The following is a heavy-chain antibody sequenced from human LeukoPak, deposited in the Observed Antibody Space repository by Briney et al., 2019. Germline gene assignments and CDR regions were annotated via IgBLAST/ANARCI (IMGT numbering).Heavy chain of an antibody. V-gene: IGHV3-23*01. CDR2: ISGSGGST. Sequence: PGGSLRLSCAASGFTFSSYAMSWVRQAPGKGLEWVPAISGSGGSTYYADSVKGRFTISRDNSKNTLYLQMNSLRAEDTAVYYCAKGTLGYCSSTSCYPFDYWGQGTLVTVSS. CDR3: AKGTLGYCSSTSCYPFDY. J-gene: IGHJ4*02. CDR1: GFTFSSYA. D-gene: IGHD2-2*01.